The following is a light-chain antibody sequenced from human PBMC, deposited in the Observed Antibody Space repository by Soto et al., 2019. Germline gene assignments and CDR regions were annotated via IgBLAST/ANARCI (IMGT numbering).Light chain of an antibody. J-gene: IGKJ1*01. V-gene: IGKV3-20*01. Sequence: EIVLTQSPGTLSLSPGERATLSCRTSQSVSNNYLAWYQQKPGQAPRLLIYGASSRATGIPDRFSGSGSGTDFTLSISRLEPEDFATYYCQQSYSTPLTFGQGTKVEIK. CDR2: GAS. CDR3: QQSYSTPLT. CDR1: QSVSNNY.